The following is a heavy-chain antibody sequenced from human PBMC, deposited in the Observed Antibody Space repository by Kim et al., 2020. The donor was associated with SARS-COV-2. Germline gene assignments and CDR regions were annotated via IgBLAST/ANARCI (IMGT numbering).Heavy chain of an antibody. CDR2: IDWDDDK. Sequence: SGPTLVNPTQTLTLTCTFSGFSLRTSGMCVSWIRQPPGKALEWLALIDWDDDKYYSTSLKTRLTISKDTSKNQVVLTMTNMDPVDTATYYCARIRADSNYVGAYYYYGMDVWGQGTTVTVSS. J-gene: IGHJ6*02. CDR3: ARIRADSNYVGAYYYYGMDV. CDR1: GFSLRTSGMC. V-gene: IGHV2-70*01. D-gene: IGHD4-4*01.